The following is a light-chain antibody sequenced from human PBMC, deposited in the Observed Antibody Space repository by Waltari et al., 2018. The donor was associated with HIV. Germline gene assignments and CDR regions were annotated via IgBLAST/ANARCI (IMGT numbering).Light chain of an antibody. CDR3: SAYAGSNNLVL. J-gene: IGLJ2*01. V-gene: IGLV2-8*01. CDR1: SSDVGGDNY. CDR2: DVN. Sequence: QSALTQPPSASGSLGPSLTLSCPGTSSDVGGDNYVPWYQQYPGEAPKLIIYDVNKRPSGVPDRFSGSKSGNTASLTVSGLQGEDEAQYYCSAYAGSNNLVLFGGGTKLTVL.